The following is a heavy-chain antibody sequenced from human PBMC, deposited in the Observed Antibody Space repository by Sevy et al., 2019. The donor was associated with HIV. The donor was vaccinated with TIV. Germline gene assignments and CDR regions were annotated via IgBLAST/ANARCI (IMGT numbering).Heavy chain of an antibody. V-gene: IGHV1-18*01. Sequence: ASVKVSCKASGYTFSSNGIAWVRQAPGQGLQWMGWIGVYNDNSKYPQNLQDRLTMTTDTSTSTAYMELKSLRSDDTAVYYCARVPTYYFGSETYFDYWGHGTLVTVSS. D-gene: IGHD3-10*01. CDR2: IGVYNDNS. CDR3: ARVPTYYFGSETYFDY. CDR1: GYTFSSNG. J-gene: IGHJ4*01.